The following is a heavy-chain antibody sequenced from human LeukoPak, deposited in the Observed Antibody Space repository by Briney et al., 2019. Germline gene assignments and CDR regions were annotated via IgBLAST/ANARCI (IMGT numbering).Heavy chain of an antibody. D-gene: IGHD6-19*01. Sequence: ASVKVSCKVSGYTLTELSMHWVRQAPGQGLGWMGWISAYNGNTNYAQKLQGRVTMTTDTSTSTAYMELRSLRSDDTAVYYCARDWGIAVAVTFDYWGQGTLVTVSS. J-gene: IGHJ4*02. CDR1: GYTLTELS. CDR2: ISAYNGNT. V-gene: IGHV1-18*01. CDR3: ARDWGIAVAVTFDY.